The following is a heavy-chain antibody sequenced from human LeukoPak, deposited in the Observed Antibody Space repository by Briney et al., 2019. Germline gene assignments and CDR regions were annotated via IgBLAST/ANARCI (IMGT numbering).Heavy chain of an antibody. CDR2: ISSSGSTI. V-gene: IGHV3-48*03. J-gene: IGHJ6*03. CDR3: ARGVPIPYYYYMDV. Sequence: GGSLRLSCAASGFTFSSYEMNWVRQAPGKGLEWVSCISSSGSTIYYADSVKGRFTISRDNAKNSLYLQMNSLRAEDTAVYYCARGVPIPYYYYMDVWGKGTTVTISS. D-gene: IGHD4/OR15-4a*01. CDR1: GFTFSSYE.